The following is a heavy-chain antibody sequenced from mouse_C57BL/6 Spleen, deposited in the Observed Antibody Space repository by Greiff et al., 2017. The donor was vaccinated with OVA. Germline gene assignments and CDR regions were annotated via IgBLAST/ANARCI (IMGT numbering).Heavy chain of an antibody. CDR1: GYTFTSYW. CDR2: INPSSGYT. V-gene: IGHV1-7*01. CDR3: ARWGGLGYYAMDY. J-gene: IGHJ4*01. D-gene: IGHD1-1*02. Sequence: QVQLQQSGAELAKPGASVKLSCKASGYTFTSYWMHWVKQRPGQGLDWIGYINPSSGYTKYNQKFKGKATLTADKSSSTAYMQLSSLTYEDSAVYYCARWGGLGYYAMDYWGQGTSVTVSS.